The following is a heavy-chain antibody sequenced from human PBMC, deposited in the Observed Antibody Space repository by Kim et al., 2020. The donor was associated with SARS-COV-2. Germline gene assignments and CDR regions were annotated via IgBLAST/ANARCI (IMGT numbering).Heavy chain of an antibody. D-gene: IGHD5-18*01. CDR2: INPDGRTT. CDR3: ATGGTTATAMAHEY. V-gene: IGHV3-74*01. Sequence: GGSLRLSCAASGFSFSSYWMHWVRQGPGKGLMWVAHINPDGRTTNYADSVKDRFTISRDNAKNTVYLQLNSLTAEDTAVYYCATGGTTATAMAHEYWGRGTLVPVSS. CDR1: GFSFSSYW. J-gene: IGHJ4*02.